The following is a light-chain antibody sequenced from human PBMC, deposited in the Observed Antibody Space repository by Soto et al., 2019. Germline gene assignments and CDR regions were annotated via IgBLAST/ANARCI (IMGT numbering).Light chain of an antibody. CDR3: QQHLKT. CDR2: CAS. J-gene: IGKJ1*01. Sequence: EIVLTMSPGTLSLSPGERATLSCRASQSLSNSELAWYQQKPGQAPRLLIYCASSRATVIPYRFRGSGSGTAFTLTISGLEGEHSAVYYCQQHLKTFGQGTKVDIK. CDR1: QSLSNSE. V-gene: IGKV3-20*01.